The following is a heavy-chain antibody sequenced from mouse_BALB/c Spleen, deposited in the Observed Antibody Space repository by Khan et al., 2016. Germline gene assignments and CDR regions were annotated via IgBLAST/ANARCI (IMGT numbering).Heavy chain of an antibody. D-gene: IGHD1-1*01. CDR2: INYSGGT. J-gene: IGHJ3*01. Sequence: VQLQESGPGLVKPSQSLSLTCTVTGYSITSDYAWNWIRQFPGDKLEWMAYINYSGGTSYNPSLKSRIPITRDTSNNQFFLQLNSVTAEDTATYYCARDNYGSSFFDYWGQGTLVTVSA. V-gene: IGHV3-2*02. CDR1: GYSITSDYA. CDR3: ARDNYGSSFFDY.